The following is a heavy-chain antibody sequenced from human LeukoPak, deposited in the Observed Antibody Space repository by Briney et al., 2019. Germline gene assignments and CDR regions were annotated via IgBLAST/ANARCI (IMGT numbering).Heavy chain of an antibody. Sequence: PSETLSLTCAVSSGSISRYYWSWIRQPPGKGLEWIGYISYSGSTNYNPSLRSRITISVDTSKNQFSLEMTSVTAADTAMYYCARHRDNSGGYKYAFDIWGQGKMVAVSS. J-gene: IGHJ3*02. CDR2: ISYSGST. CDR3: ARHRDNSGGYKYAFDI. CDR1: SGSISRYY. V-gene: IGHV4-59*08. D-gene: IGHD6-25*01.